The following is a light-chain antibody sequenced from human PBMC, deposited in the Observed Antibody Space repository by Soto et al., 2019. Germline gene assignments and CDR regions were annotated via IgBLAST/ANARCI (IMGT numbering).Light chain of an antibody. Sequence: QSVLTQSPSASASLGASVKLTCTLSSGHSSYAIAWHQQQPEKGPRYLMKLNSDGSHSKGDGIPDRFSGSSSGAERYLTISSLQSEDEADYYCQTWGTGIQVFGGGTEATVL. CDR3: QTWGTGIQV. J-gene: IGLJ2*01. CDR1: SGHSSYA. V-gene: IGLV4-69*01. CDR2: LNSDGSH.